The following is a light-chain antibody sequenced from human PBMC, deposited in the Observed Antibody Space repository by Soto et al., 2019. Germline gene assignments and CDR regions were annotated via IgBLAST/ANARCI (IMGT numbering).Light chain of an antibody. Sequence: EIVLTQSPGTLSLSPGERATLSCRASQSVSSSYLAWYQQKPGQAPRLLIYGASSRATGIPDRFSCSGSGTNFPLTISILEPEEFAVYCCHQYRSSPRLTFGPGNKLDIK. V-gene: IGKV3-20*01. CDR2: GAS. J-gene: IGKJ3*01. CDR1: QSVSSSY. CDR3: HQYRSSPRLT.